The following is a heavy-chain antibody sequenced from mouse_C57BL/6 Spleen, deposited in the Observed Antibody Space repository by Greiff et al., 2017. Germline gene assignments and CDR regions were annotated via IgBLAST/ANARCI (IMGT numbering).Heavy chain of an antibody. CDR1: GYTFTSYW. V-gene: IGHV1-55*01. CDR3: ARRDYDGGYAMDY. J-gene: IGHJ4*01. CDR2: IYPGSGST. D-gene: IGHD2-4*01. Sequence: QVQLQQPGAELVKPGASVKMSCKASGYTFTSYWITWVKQRPGQGLEWIGDIYPGSGSTNYNEKFKSKATLTVDTSSSTAYMQLSSLTSEDSAVYDGARRDYDGGYAMDYWGQGTSVTVSS.